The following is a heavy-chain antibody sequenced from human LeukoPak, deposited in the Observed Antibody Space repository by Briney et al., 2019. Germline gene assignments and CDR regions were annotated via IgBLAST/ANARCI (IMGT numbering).Heavy chain of an antibody. CDR2: MNPNSGNT. D-gene: IGHD3-22*01. Sequence: ASLRVSCKASGYTFTSYDINWVRQATGQGLEWLGWMNPNSGNTGYAQKFQGRVTMTRNTSISTAYMELSSLRSEDTAVYYCARAQKRSYYYDSSGFNPAYWGQGTLVTVSS. CDR3: ARAQKRSYYYDSSGFNPAY. CDR1: GYTFTSYD. J-gene: IGHJ4*02. V-gene: IGHV1-8*01.